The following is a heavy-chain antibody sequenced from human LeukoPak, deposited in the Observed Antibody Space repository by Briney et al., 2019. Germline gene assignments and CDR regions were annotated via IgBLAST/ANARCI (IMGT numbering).Heavy chain of an antibody. Sequence: ASVKVSCKASGYTFTSYGISWVRQAPGQGLEWMGWINPNSGGTNYQGRVTMTRDTSISTAYMELSRLRSDDTAVYYCARDGGGLNDIHADYWGQGTLVTVSS. CDR1: GYTFTSYG. V-gene: IGHV1-2*02. D-gene: IGHD3-9*01. J-gene: IGHJ4*02. CDR3: ARDGGGLNDIHADY. CDR2: INPNSGGT.